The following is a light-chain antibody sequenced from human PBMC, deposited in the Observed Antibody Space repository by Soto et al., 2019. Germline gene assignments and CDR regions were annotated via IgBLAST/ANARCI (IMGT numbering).Light chain of an antibody. V-gene: IGKV2D-29*02. CDR2: EVS. Sequence: DVVMNQTPLSLSVAPGQPASISCKSSQSLLHITGETFLFWYLQKPGQSPQLLIYEVSTRVSGVPDRFSGRGSGTDCTLEISRVETDDVGIYYCMQSTQLPPTFGEGTRL. CDR1: QSLLHITGETF. J-gene: IGKJ5*01. CDR3: MQSTQLPPT.